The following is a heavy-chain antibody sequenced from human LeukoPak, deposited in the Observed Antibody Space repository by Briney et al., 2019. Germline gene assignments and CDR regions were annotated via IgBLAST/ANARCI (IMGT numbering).Heavy chain of an antibody. CDR1: GYSFTNYW. J-gene: IGHJ4*02. CDR2: IYPGDSDT. Sequence: PGESLKISFKGSGYSFTNYWIGWVRQMPGKGLEWMGIIYPGDSDTRYSPSFQGQVTISADKSISTAYLQWSSLNASDTAMYYCARQGHRNYYDSSGSFDYWGQGTLVTVSS. V-gene: IGHV5-51*01. D-gene: IGHD3-22*01. CDR3: ARQGHRNYYDSSGSFDY.